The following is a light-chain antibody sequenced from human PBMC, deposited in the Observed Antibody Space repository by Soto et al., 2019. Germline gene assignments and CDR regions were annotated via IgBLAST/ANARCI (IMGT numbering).Light chain of an antibody. CDR2: GAS. CDR1: QSVNSN. J-gene: IGKJ2*01. CDR3: QQYNDWPPYT. Sequence: EIVMTQSPATLSVSPGERATLSCRASQSVNSNLAWYQQKPCQAPRLLIYGASTRATGNPARFSGSGSGTEFTLTISSLQSEDFAVYYCQQYNDWPPYTFGQGTKLEIK. V-gene: IGKV3-15*01.